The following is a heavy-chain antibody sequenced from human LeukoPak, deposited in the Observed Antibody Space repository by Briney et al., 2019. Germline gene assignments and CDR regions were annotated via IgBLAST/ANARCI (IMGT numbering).Heavy chain of an antibody. J-gene: IGHJ5*02. V-gene: IGHV1-2*02. CDR1: GYTFTGYY. CDR2: INPNSGGT. CDR3: AREGGRGYSDYDRVWFDP. Sequence: ASVKVSFKASGYTFTGYYIHWVRQAPGQGLEWLGWINPNSGGTNYAQKFQGRVTMTRDTSISTAYMELYRLRSDDTAVYYCAREGGRGYSDYDRVWFDPWGQGTLVTVSS. D-gene: IGHD5-12*01.